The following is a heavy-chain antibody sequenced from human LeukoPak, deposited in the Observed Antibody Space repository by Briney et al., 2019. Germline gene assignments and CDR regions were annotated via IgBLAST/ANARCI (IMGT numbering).Heavy chain of an antibody. CDR2: INPSGGST. V-gene: IGHV1-46*01. D-gene: IGHD1-14*01. CDR3: ARSEYTNPYFDF. Sequence: ATVKVSCKASGYTFTSYYMHWVRQAPGQGLEWMGIINPSGGSTSYAQKFQGRVTMTTDTSTTTAYMELRSLRSDDTAFYYCARSEYTNPYFDFWGQGTLVTVSS. CDR1: GYTFTSYY. J-gene: IGHJ4*02.